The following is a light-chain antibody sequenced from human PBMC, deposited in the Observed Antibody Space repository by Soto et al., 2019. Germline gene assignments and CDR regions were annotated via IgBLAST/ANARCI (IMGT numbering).Light chain of an antibody. V-gene: IGKV3-15*01. CDR3: QQYNNWPLT. CDR1: QSVSSN. CDR2: GAS. J-gene: IGKJ4*02. Sequence: EIVMTQSPATLSVSPGERATLSCRASQSVSSNLAWYQQKPGQAPRLLIYGASTRATGIPARFSGSGSGTEFNLTISSLQSEDFAVYYGQQYNNWPLTLGGGTKVEIK.